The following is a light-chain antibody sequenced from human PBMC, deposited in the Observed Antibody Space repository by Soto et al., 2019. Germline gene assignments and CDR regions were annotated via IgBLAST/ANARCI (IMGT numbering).Light chain of an antibody. V-gene: IGLV2-14*03. CDR2: DVT. CDR3: SSYTSIIAVV. J-gene: IGLJ2*01. CDR1: SNDIGPYNY. Sequence: QSALTQPASVSGSPGQSITISCTGTSNDIGPYNYVSWYQQHPGKAPKLLIYDVTNPASGVSDRFSGSKSGRTASLTISGLQAEDEADYYCSSYTSIIAVVFGGGTKLTVL.